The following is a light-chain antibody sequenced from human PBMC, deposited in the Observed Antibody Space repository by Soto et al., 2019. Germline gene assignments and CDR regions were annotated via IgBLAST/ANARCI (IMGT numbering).Light chain of an antibody. CDR3: AAWYDSLNVLV. Sequence: QSVLTQPPSVSGTPGQRVNMSCSGSSSNIGSKSLSWYQHLPQTAPKLLIYSNNQRPSGVPGRFSGSKSGTSASLAISGLQSDDETQDYCAAWYDSLNVLVFGGGTKVTVL. CDR2: SNN. CDR1: SSNIGSKS. J-gene: IGLJ2*01. V-gene: IGLV1-44*01.